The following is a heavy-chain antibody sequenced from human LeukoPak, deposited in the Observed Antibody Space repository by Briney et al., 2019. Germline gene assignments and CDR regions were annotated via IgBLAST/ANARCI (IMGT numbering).Heavy chain of an antibody. J-gene: IGHJ4*02. V-gene: IGHV3-74*01. CDR1: GFTFSSYW. CDR2: ISSDGSET. Sequence: GGSLRLSCAASGFTFSSYWMHCVRQAPGKGLVWVSCISSDGSETRYADSVKGRFTISRDNAKNTLYLQMNSLTAEDTAVYYCATCSGDRCYSKGFDYWGQGTLVTVSS. CDR3: ATCSGDRCYSKGFDY. D-gene: IGHD2-15*01.